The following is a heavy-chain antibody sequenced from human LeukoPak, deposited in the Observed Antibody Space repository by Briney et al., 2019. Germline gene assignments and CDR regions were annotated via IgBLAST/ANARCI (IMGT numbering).Heavy chain of an antibody. D-gene: IGHD2-2*02. CDR1: GFTFSSYG. CDR3: ARSYCSSTSCYNYYYYYGMDV. V-gene: IGHV3-30*03. Sequence: GRSLRLSCAASGFTFSSYGMHWVRQAPGKGLEWVAVISYDGSNKYYADSVKGRFTISRDNSKNTLYLQMNSLRAEDTAVYYCARSYCSSTSCYNYYYYYGMDVWGQGTTVTVSS. CDR2: ISYDGSNK. J-gene: IGHJ6*02.